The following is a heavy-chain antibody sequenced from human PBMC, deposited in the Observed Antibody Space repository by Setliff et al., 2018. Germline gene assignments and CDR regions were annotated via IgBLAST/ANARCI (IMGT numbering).Heavy chain of an antibody. D-gene: IGHD3-3*01. Sequence: GGSLRLSCAASGFNFDDFAMHWVRLPPGQGLQWVSLISRDGVTTYYADSVRGRFTISRGNAKNSLSLQMNGLRAEDTSVYYCARDVFDFRTGQGGPWGQGTLVTVSS. CDR3: ARDVFDFRTGQGGP. CDR2: ISRDGVTT. V-gene: IGHV3-43D*03. CDR1: GFNFDDFA. J-gene: IGHJ5*02.